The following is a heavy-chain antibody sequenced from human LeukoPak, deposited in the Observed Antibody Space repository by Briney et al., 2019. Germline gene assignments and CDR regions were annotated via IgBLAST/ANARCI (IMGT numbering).Heavy chain of an antibody. V-gene: IGHV3-30*02. D-gene: IGHD4-17*01. Sequence: GGSLRLSCAASGFTFTSYGMHWVRQAPGKGLEWVAFIRFDGSNKYYADSVKGRFTISRDNSKNTLYLQMNSLRAEDTAVYYCAKDHTRYGDYTIDYWGQGTLVTVSS. CDR2: IRFDGSNK. J-gene: IGHJ4*02. CDR1: GFTFTSYG. CDR3: AKDHTRYGDYTIDY.